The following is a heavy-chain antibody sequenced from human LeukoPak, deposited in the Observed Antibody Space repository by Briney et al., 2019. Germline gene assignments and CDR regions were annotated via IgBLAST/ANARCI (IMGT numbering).Heavy chain of an antibody. Sequence: GGSLRLSCAASGFTFDDYAMYWVRQAPGKGLEWVSDISWNSGSIGYADSVKGRFTISRDNAKNSLYLQMNSLRAEDTALYYCAKSIRGVIFDYWGQGTLVTVSS. CDR1: GFTFDDYA. J-gene: IGHJ4*02. CDR3: AKSIRGVIFDY. CDR2: ISWNSGSI. V-gene: IGHV3-9*01. D-gene: IGHD3-10*01.